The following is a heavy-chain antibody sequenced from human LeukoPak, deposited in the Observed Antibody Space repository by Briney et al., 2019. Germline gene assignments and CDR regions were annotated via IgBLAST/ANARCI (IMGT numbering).Heavy chain of an antibody. CDR3: TRDGDDNSGYYRFYFDY. D-gene: IGHD3-22*01. V-gene: IGHV3-13*01. Sequence: GGSLRLSCAASGFTFSSYGRHWVRQATGKGLEWVSAIGTAGDTYYPGSVKGRFTISRENAKNSLYLQMNSLRAEDTAVYFCTRDGDDNSGYYRFYFDYWGQGTLVTVSS. J-gene: IGHJ4*02. CDR2: IGTAGDT. CDR1: GFTFSSYG.